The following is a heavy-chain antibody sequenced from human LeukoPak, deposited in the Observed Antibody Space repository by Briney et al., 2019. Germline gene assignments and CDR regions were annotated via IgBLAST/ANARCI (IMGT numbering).Heavy chain of an antibody. J-gene: IGHJ4*02. CDR2: IYDSGST. CDR1: GGSISSYY. CDR3: AGYSGTYYELDY. Sequence: SETLSLTCTVSGGSISSYYWSWIRQPPGKGLEWIGYIYDSGSTKYNPSLKSRVTIPEDTSKNQFSLRLSSVTAADTAVYYCAGYSGTYYELDYWGQGTLVTVSS. V-gene: IGHV4-59*08. D-gene: IGHD1-26*01.